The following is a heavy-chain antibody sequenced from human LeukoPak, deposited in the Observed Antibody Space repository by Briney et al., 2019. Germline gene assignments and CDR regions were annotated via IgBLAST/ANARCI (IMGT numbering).Heavy chain of an antibody. V-gene: IGHV3-66*01. D-gene: IGHD3-3*01. Sequence: GGSLRLSCAASGFTVSSNYMSWVRQAPGKGLEWVSVIYSGGSTYYAGSVKGRFTISRDNSKNTLYLQMNSLRTEDTAVYYCARGVGYDFWSGYYTGNYFDYWGQGTLVTVSS. CDR1: GFTVSSNY. CDR2: IYSGGST. CDR3: ARGVGYDFWSGYYTGNYFDY. J-gene: IGHJ4*02.